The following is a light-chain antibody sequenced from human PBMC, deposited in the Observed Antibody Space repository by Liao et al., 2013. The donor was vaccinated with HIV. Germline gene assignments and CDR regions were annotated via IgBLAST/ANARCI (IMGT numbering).Light chain of an antibody. V-gene: IGLV3-1*01. CDR3: QAWDRNTAI. CDR2: QDT. Sequence: SYELTQPPSVSVSPGQTASITCFGDKLGDKYVSWYQQKPGQSPVLVIYQDTYRPSGIPERFSGSNSGNTATLTISGTQPMDEADYYCQAWDRNTAIFGGGTKLTVL. J-gene: IGLJ2*01. CDR1: KLGDKY.